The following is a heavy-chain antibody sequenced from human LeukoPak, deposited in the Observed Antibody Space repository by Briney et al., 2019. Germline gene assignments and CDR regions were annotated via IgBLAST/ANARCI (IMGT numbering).Heavy chain of an antibody. CDR1: GFTFSSYE. CDR2: ISSSGSTI. J-gene: IGHJ4*02. V-gene: IGHV3-48*03. CDR3: ARAVPDLPYYYDSSGTYDY. D-gene: IGHD3-22*01. Sequence: GGSLRLSCAASGFTFSSYEMNWVRQAPGKGLEWVSYISSSGSTIYYADSVKGRFTISRDNAKNSLYLQMNSLRAEDTAVYYCARAVPDLPYYYDSSGTYDYWGQGTLVTVSS.